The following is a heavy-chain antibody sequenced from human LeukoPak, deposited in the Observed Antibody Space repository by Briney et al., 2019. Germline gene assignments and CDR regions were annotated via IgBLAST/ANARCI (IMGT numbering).Heavy chain of an antibody. J-gene: IGHJ4*02. D-gene: IGHD2-2*01. CDR3: ARGRLGLCCSSTSCLHFDY. V-gene: IGHV4-61*02. CDR1: GGSISSGSYY. CDR2: IYTSGST. Sequence: SQTLSLTCTVSGGSISSGSYYWSWIRQPAGKGLEWIGRIYTSGSTNYNPSLKSRVTISVDTSKNQFSLKLSSVTAADTAVYYCARGRLGLCCSSTSCLHFDYWGQGTLVTVSS.